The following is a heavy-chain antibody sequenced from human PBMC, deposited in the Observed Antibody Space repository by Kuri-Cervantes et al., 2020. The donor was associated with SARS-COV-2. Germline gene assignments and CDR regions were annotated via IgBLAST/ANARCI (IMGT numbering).Heavy chain of an antibody. D-gene: IGHD4-11*01. J-gene: IGHJ6*02. CDR3: ASRTVTTGYYYGMDV. CDR1: GFTFRSYA. V-gene: IGHV3-30*03. CDR2: ISYDTRNK. Sequence: GGSLRLSCAASGFTFRSYAMTWVRQAPGKGLEWVAVISYDTRNKYYADSVKGRFTISRDNSKNTLYLQVNSLRAEDTAVYYCASRTVTTGYYYGMDVWGQGTTVTVSS.